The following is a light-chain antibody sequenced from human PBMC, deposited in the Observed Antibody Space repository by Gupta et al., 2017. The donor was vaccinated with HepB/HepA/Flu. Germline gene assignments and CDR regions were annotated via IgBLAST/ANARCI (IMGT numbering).Light chain of an antibody. J-gene: IGLJ3*02. V-gene: IGLV10-54*04. CDR1: SNNVGYEG. CDR3: SAWDRSRSAWV. CDR2: RNN. Sequence: AGLTQPPSVSTDLRQTATLTCSGNSNNVGYEGAAWLQQHQGHPPKLLYYRNNNRPSGISERFSASRSGNTASLTITGPQPEDEADYYCSAWDRSRSAWVFGGGTKLTVL.